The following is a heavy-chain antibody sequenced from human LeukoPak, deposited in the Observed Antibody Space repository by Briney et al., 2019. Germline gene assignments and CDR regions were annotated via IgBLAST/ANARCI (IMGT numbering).Heavy chain of an antibody. V-gene: IGHV4-34*01. CDR2: INHSGST. D-gene: IGHD3-3*01. CDR1: GGSFSGYY. CDR3: ARGGDFWSGYFDY. J-gene: IGHJ4*02. Sequence: SETLSLTCAVYGGSFSGYYWSWIRQPPGKGLEWIGEINHSGSTNYNPSLKSRVTISVDTSKNQFSLELSSVTAADTAVYYCARGGDFWSGYFDYWGQGTLVTVSS.